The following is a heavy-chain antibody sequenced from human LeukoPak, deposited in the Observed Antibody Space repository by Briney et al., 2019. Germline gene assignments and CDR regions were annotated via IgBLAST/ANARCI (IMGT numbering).Heavy chain of an antibody. Sequence: SETLSLTCTVSGGSISSSSYYWGWIRQPPGKGLEWIGSIYYSGSTYYNPSLKSRVTISVDTSKNQFSLKLSSVTAAGTAVYYCARLPNLTGGFDPWGQGTLVTVTS. J-gene: IGHJ5*02. V-gene: IGHV4-39*01. CDR3: ARLPNLTGGFDP. CDR1: GGSISSSSYY. CDR2: IYYSGST. D-gene: IGHD1-7*01.